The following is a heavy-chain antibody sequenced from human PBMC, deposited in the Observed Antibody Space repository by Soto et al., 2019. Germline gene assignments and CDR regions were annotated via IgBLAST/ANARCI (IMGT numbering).Heavy chain of an antibody. J-gene: IGHJ6*02. Sequence: GGSLRLSCAASGFTFSSYSMNWVRQAPGKGLEWVSYISSSSSTIYYADSVKGRFTISRDNAKNSLYLQMNSLRDEDTAVYYCARQNGYSYGYGMDVWGQGTTVTVSS. D-gene: IGHD5-18*01. V-gene: IGHV3-48*02. CDR1: GFTFSSYS. CDR3: ARQNGYSYGYGMDV. CDR2: ISSSSSTI.